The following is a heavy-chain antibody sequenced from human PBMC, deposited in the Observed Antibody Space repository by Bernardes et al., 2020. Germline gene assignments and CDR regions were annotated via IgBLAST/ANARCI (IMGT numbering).Heavy chain of an antibody. CDR2: IYYSGST. Sequence: SETLSLTCTVSGGSISSGDYYWSWIRQPPGKGLEWIGYIYYSGSTYYNPSLKSRVTISVDTSKNQFSLKLSSVTAADTAVYYCARTVPRGSGAPTAMPFDYWGQGTLVTVSS. D-gene: IGHD2-2*01. CDR1: GGSISSGDYY. V-gene: IGHV4-30-4*01. J-gene: IGHJ4*02. CDR3: ARTVPRGSGAPTAMPFDY.